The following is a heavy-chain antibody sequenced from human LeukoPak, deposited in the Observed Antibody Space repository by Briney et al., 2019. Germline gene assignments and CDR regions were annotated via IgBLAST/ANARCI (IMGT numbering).Heavy chain of an antibody. CDR2: ISYDGSFT. V-gene: IGHV3-30-3*01. J-gene: IGHJ4*02. Sequence: GGSLRLSCAVSGLTFSRYAMSWVRQAPGKGLEWVAVISYDGSFTYYADSVKGRFTISRDSSKSTLSLQMNTLRPEDTAVYYCARDLSSAPAAIAYYYDYWGQGTLITVSS. CDR3: ARDLSSAPAAIAYYYDY. CDR1: GLTFSRYA. D-gene: IGHD2-2*01.